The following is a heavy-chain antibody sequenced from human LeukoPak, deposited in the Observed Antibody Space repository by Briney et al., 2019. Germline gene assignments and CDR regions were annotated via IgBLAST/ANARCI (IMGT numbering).Heavy chain of an antibody. D-gene: IGHD1-26*01. V-gene: IGHV4-39*07. CDR3: ARAKTWAYNWFDP. CDR1: SGSISTSNYY. CDR2: IYHSGST. J-gene: IGHJ5*02. Sequence: TSETLSLTCTVSSGSISTSNYYWGWIRQPPGKGLEWIGSIYHSGSTYYNPSLKSRVTISVDTSKNQFSLKLSSVTAADTAVYYCARAKTWAYNWFDPWGQGTLVTVSS.